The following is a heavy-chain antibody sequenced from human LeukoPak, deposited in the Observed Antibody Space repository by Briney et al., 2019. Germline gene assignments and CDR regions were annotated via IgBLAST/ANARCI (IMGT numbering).Heavy chain of an antibody. J-gene: IGHJ4*02. CDR3: AREGGYCSSTSCYAREMFFDY. Sequence: GGSLRLSCAASGFTFSSYGMHWVRQAPGKGLEWVAVIWYDGSNKYYADSVKGRFTISRDNSKNTLYLQMNSLRADDTAVYYCAREGGYCSSTSCYAREMFFDYWGQGTLVTVSS. D-gene: IGHD2-2*01. CDR2: IWYDGSNK. CDR1: GFTFSSYG. V-gene: IGHV3-33*01.